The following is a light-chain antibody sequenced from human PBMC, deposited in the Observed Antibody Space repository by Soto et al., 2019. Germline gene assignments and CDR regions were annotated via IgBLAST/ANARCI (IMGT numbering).Light chain of an antibody. CDR3: SSYTSTSTLWV. CDR2: EVT. CDR1: SSDGGGYNF. J-gene: IGLJ3*02. Sequence: QSALTQPASVCGSPGQSSTISCTGTSSDGGGYNFVSWYQQHPGKAPKLIIYEVTNRPSGVSNRFSGSKSGDTASLTIAGLHAEDGADYYCSSYTSTSTLWVFGGGTKLTVL. V-gene: IGLV2-14*01.